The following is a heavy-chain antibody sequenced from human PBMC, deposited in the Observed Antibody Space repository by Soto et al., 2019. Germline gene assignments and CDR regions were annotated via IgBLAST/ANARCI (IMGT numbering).Heavy chain of an antibody. CDR3: ARDTDDSSAYKPDY. Sequence: QVQLVESGGGVVQPGRSLRLSCAASGFTFSAYGMHWGRQAPGKGLEWVALITFNGGEKYYADSLKGRFTISRDNSNDTLYLHMDSLRAEDTAMYYCARDTDDSSAYKPDYWGQGTLVTVSS. V-gene: IGHV3-30*19. CDR1: GFTFSAYG. J-gene: IGHJ4*02. D-gene: IGHD3-22*01. CDR2: ITFNGGEK.